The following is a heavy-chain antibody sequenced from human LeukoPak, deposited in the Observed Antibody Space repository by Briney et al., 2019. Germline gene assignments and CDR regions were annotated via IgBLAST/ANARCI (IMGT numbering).Heavy chain of an antibody. CDR1: GFTFSSYW. D-gene: IGHD6-19*01. Sequence: GGSLRLSCAASGFTFSSYWMSWVRQAPGKGLEWVANIKQDGSEKYYVDSVKGRFTISRDNAKNSLYLQMNSLRAEDTAVYYCARGFPYSSGWYPPPARNAFDIWGQGTMVTVSS. V-gene: IGHV3-7*01. J-gene: IGHJ3*02. CDR2: IKQDGSEK. CDR3: ARGFPYSSGWYPPPARNAFDI.